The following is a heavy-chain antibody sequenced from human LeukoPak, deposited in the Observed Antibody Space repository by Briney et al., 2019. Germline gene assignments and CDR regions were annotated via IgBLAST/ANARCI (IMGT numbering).Heavy chain of an antibody. CDR3: GKGSSTSGCPDY. CDR1: GFTFNSYG. V-gene: IGHV3-30*02. Sequence: GGSLRLSCAAFGFTFNSYGMHWVRQAPGKGLDWVAFIRYDGSIKHYADSVKGRFTISRDNSKNTVSLQMNSLRPEDTAVYYCGKGSSTSGCPDYWGQGTLVTVSS. D-gene: IGHD6-19*01. CDR2: IRYDGSIK. J-gene: IGHJ4*02.